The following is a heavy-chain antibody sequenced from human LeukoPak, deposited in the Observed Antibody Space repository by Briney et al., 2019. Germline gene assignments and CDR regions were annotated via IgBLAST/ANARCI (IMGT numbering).Heavy chain of an antibody. V-gene: IGHV4-61*02. CDR3: ARRMVYANTFDY. CDR1: GGSISSGSYY. Sequence: SETLSLTCTVSGGSISSGSYYWSWIRQPAGKGREWIGRIYTSGSTNYNPSLKSRVTISVDTSKNQFSLKLSSVTAAHTAVYYCARRMVYANTFDYWGQGTLVTVSS. D-gene: IGHD2-8*01. CDR2: IYTSGST. J-gene: IGHJ4*02.